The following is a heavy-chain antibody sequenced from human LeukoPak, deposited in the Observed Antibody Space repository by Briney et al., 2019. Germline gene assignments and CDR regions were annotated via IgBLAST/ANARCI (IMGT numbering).Heavy chain of an antibody. V-gene: IGHV3-23*01. J-gene: IGHJ4*02. CDR3: AKVLSGSQDY. D-gene: IGHD1-26*01. Sequence: GGSLRLSCAASGFTFGSYAMSWVRQAPGKGLEWVSTIGGGSETTSYADSAKGRFTNSRDNSKDTVYLQMNSLRAEDTAVYYCAKVLSGSQDYWGQGTLVTVFS. CDR2: IGGGSETT. CDR1: GFTFGSYA.